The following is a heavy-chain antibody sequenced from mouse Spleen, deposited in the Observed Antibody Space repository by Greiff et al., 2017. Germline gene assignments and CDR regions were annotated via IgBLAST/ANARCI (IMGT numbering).Heavy chain of an antibody. D-gene: IGHD2-14*01. CDR2: ISSGSSTI. V-gene: IGHV5-17*02. CDR3: AREGVLPFDY. CDR1: GFTFSSFG. Sequence: EVMLVESGGGLVQPGGSRKLSCAASGFTFSSFGMHWVRQAPEKGLEWVAYISSGSSTIYYADTVKGRFTISRDNAKNTLYLQMSSLRSEDTAMYYCAREGVLPFDYWGQGTTLTVSS. J-gene: IGHJ2*01.